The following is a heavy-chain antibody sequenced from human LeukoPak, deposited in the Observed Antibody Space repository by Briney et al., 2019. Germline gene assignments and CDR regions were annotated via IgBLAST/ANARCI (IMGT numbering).Heavy chain of an antibody. CDR3: ARRPSPRDYGDPLGSAVFDY. V-gene: IGHV1-24*01. CDR2: FDPEDGET. Sequence: ASVKVSCKVSGYTLTELSMHWVRQAPGKGLEWMGGFDPEDGETIYAQKFQGRVTMTEDTSTDTAYMELSSLRSEDTAVYYCARRPSPRDYGDPLGSAVFDYWGQGTLVTVSS. CDR1: GYTLTELS. J-gene: IGHJ4*02. D-gene: IGHD4-17*01.